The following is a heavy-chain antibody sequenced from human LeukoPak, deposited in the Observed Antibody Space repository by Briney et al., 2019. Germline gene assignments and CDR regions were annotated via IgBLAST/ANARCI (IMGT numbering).Heavy chain of an antibody. J-gene: IGHJ4*02. Sequence: GGSLRLSCAASGFTFSSYSMNWVRQAPGKGLEWVSSISSSSSYIYYADSVKGRFTISRDNAKNSLYLQMNSLRAEDTAVYYCARAYYYGSGSNAGAFDYWGQGTLVTVSS. D-gene: IGHD3-10*01. CDR3: ARAYYYGSGSNAGAFDY. CDR1: GFTFSSYS. V-gene: IGHV3-21*01. CDR2: ISSSSSYI.